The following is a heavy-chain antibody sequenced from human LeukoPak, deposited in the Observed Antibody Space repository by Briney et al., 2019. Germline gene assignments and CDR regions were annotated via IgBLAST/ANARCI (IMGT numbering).Heavy chain of an antibody. D-gene: IGHD6-6*01. CDR1: GGSISSYY. V-gene: IGHV4-59*12. CDR3: ARGIAARPDKNWFDP. CDR2: IYYSGST. Sequence: PSETLSLTCTVSGGSISSYYWSWIRQPPGKGLEWIGYIYYSGSTNYNPSLKSRVTISVDTSKNQFSLKLSSVTAADTAVYYCARGIAARPDKNWFDPWGQGTLVTVSS. J-gene: IGHJ5*02.